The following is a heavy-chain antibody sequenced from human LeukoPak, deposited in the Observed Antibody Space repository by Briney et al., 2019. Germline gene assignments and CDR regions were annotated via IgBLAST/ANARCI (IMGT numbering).Heavy chain of an antibody. CDR2: INPNSGGT. Sequence: ASVKVSCKASGYTFTGYYMHWVRQAPGQGLEGMGWINPNSGGTNYAQKFQGRVTMTRDTSISTAYMELSRLRSDDTAVYYCARDGLEATTDYYHYYAMDVWGQGTTVTVSS. CDR1: GYTFTGYY. J-gene: IGHJ6*02. V-gene: IGHV1-2*02. D-gene: IGHD5-12*01. CDR3: ARDGLEATTDYYHYYAMDV.